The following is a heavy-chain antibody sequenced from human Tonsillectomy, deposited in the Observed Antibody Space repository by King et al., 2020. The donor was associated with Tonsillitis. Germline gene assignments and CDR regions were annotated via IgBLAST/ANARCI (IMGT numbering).Heavy chain of an antibody. V-gene: IGHV3-11*06. CDR2: IRSRSTYI. J-gene: IGHJ3*02. Sequence: VQLVESGGGLVKPGGSLSLSCAASGFTSSDHYLRWIRQAPGQGLEWVPSIRSRSTYISYADSVKGRFTISRDNAKNSLYLQMNSLRAEDTAVYYCARSGSYYVDAFDIWGQGTMVTVSS. CDR1: GFTSSDHY. CDR3: ARSGSYYVDAFDI. D-gene: IGHD1-26*01.